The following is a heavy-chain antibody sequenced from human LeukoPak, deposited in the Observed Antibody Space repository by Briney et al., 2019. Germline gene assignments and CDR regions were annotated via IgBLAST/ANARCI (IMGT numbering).Heavy chain of an antibody. Sequence: GGSLRLSCSATGFIFSSDWMRWVRQAPGKGLEWVATIKQDGSAKHYGDSVKGRFTISRDNAKNTLYLEMNTLRAEDTAVYYCATGEGHWGQGTLVTVSS. D-gene: IGHD2-21*01. CDR1: GFIFSSDW. CDR2: IKQDGSAK. J-gene: IGHJ4*02. V-gene: IGHV3-7*01. CDR3: ATGEGH.